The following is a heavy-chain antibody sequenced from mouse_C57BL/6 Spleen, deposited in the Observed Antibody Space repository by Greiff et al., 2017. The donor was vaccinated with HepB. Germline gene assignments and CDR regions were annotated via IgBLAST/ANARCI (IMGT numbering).Heavy chain of an antibody. Sequence: VQLQQSGAELVRPGASVTLSCKASGYTFTDYEMHWVKQTPVHGLEWIGAIDPETGGTAYNQKFKGKAILTADKSSSTAYMELRSLTSEDSAVYYGTPSDGYYLYWYFDVWGTGTTVTVSS. CDR1: GYTFTDYE. CDR2: IDPETGGT. J-gene: IGHJ1*03. D-gene: IGHD2-3*01. V-gene: IGHV1-15*01. CDR3: TPSDGYYLYWYFDV.